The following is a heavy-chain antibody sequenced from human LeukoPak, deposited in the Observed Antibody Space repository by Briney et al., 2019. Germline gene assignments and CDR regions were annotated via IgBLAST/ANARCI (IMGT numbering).Heavy chain of an antibody. Sequence: PSETLSLTCAVYGGSFSGYYWSRIRQPPGKGLEWIGEINHSGSTNYNPSLKSRVTISVDTSKNQFSLKLSSVTAADTAVYYCARGPQQQLGLRVYDYWGQGTLVTVSS. V-gene: IGHV4-34*01. D-gene: IGHD6-13*01. CDR2: INHSGST. CDR1: GGSFSGYY. CDR3: ARGPQQQLGLRVYDY. J-gene: IGHJ4*02.